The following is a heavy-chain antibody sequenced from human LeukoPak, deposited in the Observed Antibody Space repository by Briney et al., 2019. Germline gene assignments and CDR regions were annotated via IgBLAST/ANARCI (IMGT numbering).Heavy chain of an antibody. Sequence: GGSLRLSCAASGFTFNSYWMHWVRQAPGKGLMWVPRINSDGSGTSDADFVKGRFTISGDNSKNTLYLQMNSLRAEDTAMYYCARDRLTNDAFDIWGQGTMVTVSS. CDR2: INSDGSGT. V-gene: IGHV3-74*01. CDR3: ARDRLTNDAFDI. CDR1: GFTFNSYW. J-gene: IGHJ3*02. D-gene: IGHD2-8*01.